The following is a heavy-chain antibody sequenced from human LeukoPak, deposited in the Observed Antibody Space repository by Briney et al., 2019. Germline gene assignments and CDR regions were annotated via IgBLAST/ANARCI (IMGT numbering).Heavy chain of an antibody. J-gene: IGHJ4*02. Sequence: GGSLRLSCAASGFTFSSYSVNWVRQAPGKGLEWVSSISSSSSYIYYADSVKGRFTISRDNAKNSLYLQMNSLRAEDTAVYYCARDVSYCGGDCYSLYYFDYWGQGTLVTVSS. CDR2: ISSSSSYI. V-gene: IGHV3-21*01. CDR1: GFTFSSYS. CDR3: ARDVSYCGGDCYSLYYFDY. D-gene: IGHD2-21*02.